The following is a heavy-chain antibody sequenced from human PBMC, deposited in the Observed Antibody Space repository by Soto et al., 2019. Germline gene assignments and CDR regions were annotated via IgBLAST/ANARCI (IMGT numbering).Heavy chain of an antibody. CDR2: ISGSGGST. CDR3: AKIVPIVVVVAATGPGGFDP. D-gene: IGHD2-15*01. V-gene: IGHV3-23*01. Sequence: GGSLRLYCATSGVTFSPYAMSCGRQALGKGLEWVSAISGSGGSTYYADSVKGRFTISRDNSKNTLYLQMNSLRAEDTAVYYCAKIVPIVVVVAATGPGGFDPWGQGT. J-gene: IGHJ5*02. CDR1: GVTFSPYA.